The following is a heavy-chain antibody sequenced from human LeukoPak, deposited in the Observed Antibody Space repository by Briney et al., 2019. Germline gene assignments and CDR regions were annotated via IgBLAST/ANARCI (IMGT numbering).Heavy chain of an antibody. CDR3: ARAGSITTILRGVIIFNWFDP. D-gene: IGHD3-10*01. Sequence: ASVKVSCKASGYTFTGYYMHWVRQAPGQGLEWMGWINPNSGGTNYAQKFQGRVTMTRDTSISTAYMELSRLRSDDTAVYYCARAGSITTILRGVIIFNWFDPWGQGTLVTVSS. J-gene: IGHJ5*02. V-gene: IGHV1-2*02. CDR2: INPNSGGT. CDR1: GYTFTGYY.